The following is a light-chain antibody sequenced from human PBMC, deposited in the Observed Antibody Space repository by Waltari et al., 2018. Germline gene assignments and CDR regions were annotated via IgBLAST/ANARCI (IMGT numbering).Light chain of an antibody. CDR2: GAS. CDR1: QSLTKKY. V-gene: IGKV3-20*01. J-gene: IGKJ2*01. Sequence: VLTQSPGTLSLSPGERATLSCRASQSLTKKYLAWYQQKPGQAPRPLIYGASSRAAGIPDRFSGSGSGTDFTLTISRLEPEEFAVYYCQQYGSSILYTFGQGTKLEIK. CDR3: QQYGSSILYT.